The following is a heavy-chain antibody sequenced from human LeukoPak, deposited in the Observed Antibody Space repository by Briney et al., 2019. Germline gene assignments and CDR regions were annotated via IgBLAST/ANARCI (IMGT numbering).Heavy chain of an antibody. V-gene: IGHV3-20*04. D-gene: IGHD2-2*01. CDR3: AGSYVPATAGAFDI. CDR1: GFTFDDYG. Sequence: EGSLRLSCAASGFTFDDYGMNWVRQAPGKGLEWVSGINWNGGSTGYVDSVKGRFTISRDNAKNSLYLQMNSLRAEDTAVYYCAGSYVPATAGAFDIWGQGTMVTVSS. CDR2: INWNGGST. J-gene: IGHJ3*02.